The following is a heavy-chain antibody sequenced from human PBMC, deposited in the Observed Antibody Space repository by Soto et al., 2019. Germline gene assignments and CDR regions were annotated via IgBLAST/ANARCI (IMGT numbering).Heavy chain of an antibody. J-gene: IGHJ5*02. CDR3: AKDTKGPLTIFGVVSWFDP. CDR2: ISGSGGST. D-gene: IGHD3-3*01. Sequence: GSLRLSCAASGFTFSSYAMSWVRQAPGKGLEWVSAISGSGGSTYYADSVKGRFTISRDNSKNTLYLQMNSLRAEDTAVYYCAKDTKGPLTIFGVVSWFDPWGQGTLVTVSS. V-gene: IGHV3-23*01. CDR1: GFTFSSYA.